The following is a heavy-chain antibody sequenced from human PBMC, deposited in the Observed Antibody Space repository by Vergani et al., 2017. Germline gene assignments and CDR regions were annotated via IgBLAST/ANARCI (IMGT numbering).Heavy chain of an antibody. CDR2: ISYDGTQK. Sequence: QVHLVESGGGVVQPGRSLRLSCVVSGFTSSYYGMHWVRQAPGKGLEWVAVISYDGTQKYYADCVKGRFTISRDNSKSTLYLQMNSLRTEDTAVYYCATKSXGTPGCQIGYFREWGQGTLVTVSS. D-gene: IGHD1-1*01. CDR3: ATKSXGTPGCQIGYFRE. V-gene: IGHV3-30*03. J-gene: IGHJ1*01. CDR1: GFTSSYYG.